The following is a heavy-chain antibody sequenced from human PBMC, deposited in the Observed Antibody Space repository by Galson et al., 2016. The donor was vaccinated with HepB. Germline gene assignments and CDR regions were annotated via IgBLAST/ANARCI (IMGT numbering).Heavy chain of an antibody. CDR3: ARGHWNTDYYEGMDV. CDR1: GYTFTSYG. Sequence: SVKVSCKASGYTFTSYGISWVRQAPGQGLEWMGWVSAYNGNTNYAQKFQDRVIMSTDTSTTTAYLELRSLTSDDTAIYYCARGHWNTDYYEGMDVWGQGTTVTVSS. J-gene: IGHJ6*02. CDR2: VSAYNGNT. D-gene: IGHD1-1*01. V-gene: IGHV1-18*01.